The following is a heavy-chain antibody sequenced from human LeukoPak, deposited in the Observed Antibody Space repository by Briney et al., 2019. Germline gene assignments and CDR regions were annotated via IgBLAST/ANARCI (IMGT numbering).Heavy chain of an antibody. Sequence: SETLSLTCAVYGGSFSGYYWSWIRQPPGKGLEWIGEINHSGSTNYNPSLKSRVTISVDTTNNQFSLKLSSVTPADTAVYYCTRGSIAYYYMDVWGKGTTVTISS. V-gene: IGHV4-34*01. CDR3: TRGSIAYYYMDV. D-gene: IGHD3-22*01. CDR2: INHSGST. J-gene: IGHJ6*03. CDR1: GGSFSGYY.